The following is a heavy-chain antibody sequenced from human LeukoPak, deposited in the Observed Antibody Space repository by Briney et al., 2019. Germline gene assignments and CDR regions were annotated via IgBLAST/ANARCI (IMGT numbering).Heavy chain of an antibody. CDR2: TVGGGGGT. V-gene: IGHV3-23*01. CDR1: GFTFSSTS. CDR3: AKLTTS. Sequence: PGGSLRLSCAASGFTFSSTSMSWVRQAPGKGLEWVAVTVGGGGGTYYADSVKGRFTISRDNFNNTLYLQMNSLRAEDTAVYYCAKLTTSWGQGTLVTVSS. D-gene: IGHD4-11*01. J-gene: IGHJ4*02.